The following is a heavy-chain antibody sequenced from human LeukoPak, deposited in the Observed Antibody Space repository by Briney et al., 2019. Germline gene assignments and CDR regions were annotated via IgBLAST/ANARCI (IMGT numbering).Heavy chain of an antibody. D-gene: IGHD6-19*01. Sequence: PGRSVRLSCAASEFTLSDYAMHWVRQAPGKGLEWVALISYDGSNKYYADSVKGRFTISRDNSKNTLYLQMNSLRAEDTALYYCAREWTYSSGWSASGYWGQGTLVTVSS. CDR3: AREWTYSSGWSASGY. CDR1: EFTLSDYA. V-gene: IGHV3-30-3*01. J-gene: IGHJ4*02. CDR2: ISYDGSNK.